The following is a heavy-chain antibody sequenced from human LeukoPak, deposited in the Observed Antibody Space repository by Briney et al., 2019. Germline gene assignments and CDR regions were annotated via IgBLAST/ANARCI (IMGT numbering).Heavy chain of an antibody. V-gene: IGHV1-8*03. CDR2: MNPNSGNT. J-gene: IGHJ6*03. Sequence: ASVKVSCKASGYTFTSYDINWVRQATGQGLEWMGWMNPNSGNTSYVKKFQGRVTITRNTSISTAYMELSSLRSEDTAVYYCARGLPITDCGGDSLPFLCPDYYYMDVWGKGTTVTVSS. D-gene: IGHD2-21*01. CDR1: GYTFTSYD. CDR3: ARGLPITDCGGDSLPFLCPDYYYMDV.